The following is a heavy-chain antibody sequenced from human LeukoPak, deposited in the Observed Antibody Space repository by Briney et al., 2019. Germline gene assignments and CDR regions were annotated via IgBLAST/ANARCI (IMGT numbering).Heavy chain of an antibody. J-gene: IGHJ4*02. V-gene: IGHV4-59*08. D-gene: IGHD5-24*01. CDR1: TDSISTYY. CDR3: ARGVGYNYRLYHFDY. Sequence: PSETLSPTCTVSTDSISTYYWNWIRQSPGKGLEWIGYIYYSGSTIYNPSLNSRVTISVDTSKNQFSLKLSSVTAADTAVYYCARGVGYNYRLYHFDYWGQGTLVTVSS. CDR2: IYYSGST.